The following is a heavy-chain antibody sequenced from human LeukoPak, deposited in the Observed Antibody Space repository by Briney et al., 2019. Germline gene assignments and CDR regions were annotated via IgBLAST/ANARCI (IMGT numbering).Heavy chain of an antibody. J-gene: IGHJ5*02. CDR1: GFTFSTYW. CDR3: ARDLGYGALDP. Sequence: GGSLRLSCAASGFTFSTYWMNWVRQAPGKGLEWVALINPDGSQTNYVDSMRGRFTISRDNAENSLYLQMNSLRAEDTAVYYCARDLGYGALDPWGQGTLVTVSS. CDR2: INPDGSQT. D-gene: IGHD4-17*01. V-gene: IGHV3-7*01.